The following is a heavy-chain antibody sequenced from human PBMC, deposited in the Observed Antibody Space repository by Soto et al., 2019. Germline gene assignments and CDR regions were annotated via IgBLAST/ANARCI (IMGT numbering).Heavy chain of an antibody. CDR1: GFTFSSYS. V-gene: IGHV3-48*01. CDR2: ISSSSSTI. J-gene: IGHJ4*02. CDR3: ARDITDGSSRLVDY. Sequence: PGGSLRLSCVASGFTFSSYSMNWVRQAPGKGLEWVSYISSSSSTIYYADSVKGRFTISRDNAKNSLYLQMNILRAEDTAVYYCARDITDGSSRLVDYWGQGTLVTVSS. D-gene: IGHD6-13*01.